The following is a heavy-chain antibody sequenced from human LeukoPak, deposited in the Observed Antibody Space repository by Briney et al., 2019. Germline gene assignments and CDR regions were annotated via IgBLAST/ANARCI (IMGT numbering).Heavy chain of an antibody. D-gene: IGHD6-19*01. CDR1: GDSVSSNSAA. V-gene: IGHV6-1*01. Sequence: SQTLSLTCAISGDSVSSNSAAWNWIRQSPSRGLEWLGRTYHRSKWYNDYAVSVKSRITINPDTSKNQFSLQLNSVTPEDTAVYYCARDRVAVAGTGEYYFDYWGQGTLVTVSS. J-gene: IGHJ4*02. CDR3: ARDRVAVAGTGEYYFDY. CDR2: TYHRSKWYN.